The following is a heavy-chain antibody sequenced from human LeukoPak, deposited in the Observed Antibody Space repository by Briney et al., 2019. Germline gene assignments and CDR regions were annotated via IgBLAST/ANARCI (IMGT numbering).Heavy chain of an antibody. D-gene: IGHD1-26*01. Sequence: ASVKVSCKASGYTFTRYGISWVRQAPGQGLEWMGWISGYNGHTNYAQKLQGRVTVTTDTSTSTVYMELRSLRSDDTAVYYCARDYHRLVGDIGSDYWGQGTLVIVSS. CDR1: GYTFTRYG. CDR2: ISGYNGHT. V-gene: IGHV1-18*01. J-gene: IGHJ4*02. CDR3: ARDYHRLVGDIGSDY.